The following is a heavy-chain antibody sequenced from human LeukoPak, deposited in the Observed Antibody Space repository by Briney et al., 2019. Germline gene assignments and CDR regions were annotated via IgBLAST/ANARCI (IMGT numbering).Heavy chain of an antibody. D-gene: IGHD5-24*01. CDR3: ARERGYNTINFCYFDY. V-gene: IGHV3-30*01. Sequence: GGSLRLSCEASGFTFSSYAMHWVRQAPGKGLEWVAVISYDGSNKYYADSVKGRFTISRDNSKNTLYLQMNSLRAEDTAVYYCARERGYNTINFCYFDYWGQGTLVTVSS. CDR2: ISYDGSNK. CDR1: GFTFSSYA. J-gene: IGHJ4*02.